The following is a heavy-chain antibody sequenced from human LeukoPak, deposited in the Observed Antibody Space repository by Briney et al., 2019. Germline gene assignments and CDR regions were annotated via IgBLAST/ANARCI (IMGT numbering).Heavy chain of an antibody. Sequence: GASVKVSCKASGYTFTSYDINWVRQATGQGLEWTGWMNPNSGNTGYAQKFQGRVTMTRNTSISTAYMELSSLRSEDTAVYYCARDRYCSSTSCYTGSGFDPWGQGTLVTVSS. CDR1: GYTFTSYD. D-gene: IGHD2-2*02. CDR3: ARDRYCSSTSCYTGSGFDP. CDR2: MNPNSGNT. V-gene: IGHV1-8*01. J-gene: IGHJ5*02.